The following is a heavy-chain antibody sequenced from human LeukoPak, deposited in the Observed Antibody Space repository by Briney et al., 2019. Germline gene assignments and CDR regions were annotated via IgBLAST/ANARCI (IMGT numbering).Heavy chain of an antibody. Sequence: GGSLRLSCAASGFTFSSYSMNWVRQAPGKGLEWVSYISSSSSYIYYADSVKGRFTISRDNAKNSLYLQMNSLRAEDTAVYYCARYYYDSSGYYPIKNYYYMDVWGKGTTVTVSS. D-gene: IGHD3-22*01. J-gene: IGHJ6*03. V-gene: IGHV3-21*05. CDR3: ARYYYDSSGYYPIKNYYYMDV. CDR2: ISSSSSYI. CDR1: GFTFSSYS.